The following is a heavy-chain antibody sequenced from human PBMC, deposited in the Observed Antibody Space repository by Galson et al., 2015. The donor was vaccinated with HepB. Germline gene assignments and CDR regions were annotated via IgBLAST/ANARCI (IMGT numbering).Heavy chain of an antibody. CDR1: GFTFSNYW. Sequence: SLRLSCAASGFTFSNYWMHWVRQAPGKGLVWVSRIKSNGETADYADSVKGRFTISRDNATNRLFMDMDSLTVEDTAVYFCARTITPAPIPLFDSWGQGTLVTVSS. V-gene: IGHV3-74*01. CDR2: IKSNGETA. J-gene: IGHJ4*02. D-gene: IGHD3-10*01. CDR3: ARTITPAPIPLFDS.